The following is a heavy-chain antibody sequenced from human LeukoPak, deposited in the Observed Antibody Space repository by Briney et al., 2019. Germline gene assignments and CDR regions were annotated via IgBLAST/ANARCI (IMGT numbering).Heavy chain of an antibody. CDR1: GFTVSSNY. V-gene: IGHV3-23*01. D-gene: IGHD3-10*01. Sequence: GGSLRLSCAASGFTVSSNYMSWVRQAPGKGLEWVSAISGSGGSTYYADSVKGRFTISRDNSKNTLYLQMNSLRAEDTAVYYCAKEGTVYYGMDVWGQGTTVTVSS. CDR2: ISGSGGST. J-gene: IGHJ6*02. CDR3: AKEGTVYYGMDV.